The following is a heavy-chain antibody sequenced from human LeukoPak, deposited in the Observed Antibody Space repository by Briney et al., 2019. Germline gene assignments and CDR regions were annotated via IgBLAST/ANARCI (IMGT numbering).Heavy chain of an antibody. CDR2: INPNSGGT. D-gene: IGHD6-19*01. V-gene: IGHV1-2*02. J-gene: IGHJ4*01. CDR3: ARGIAVAGMSDVSLNDY. Sequence: ASVKVSCKASGYTFTGYYMHWVRQAPGQGLEWMGWINPNSGGTNYAQKFQGRVAMTRDTSISTAYMELSRLRSDDTAVYYCARGIAVAGMSDVSLNDYWGHGTLVIVSS. CDR1: GYTFTGYY.